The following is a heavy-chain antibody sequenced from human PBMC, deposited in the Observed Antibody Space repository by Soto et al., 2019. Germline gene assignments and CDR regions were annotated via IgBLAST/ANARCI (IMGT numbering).Heavy chain of an antibody. CDR2: INSDGTDS. CDR1: GFDFDDFA. CDR3: AKALYYYDSSPLDH. J-gene: IGHJ4*02. Sequence: VQLVESGGGEIQTGGSLRLSCAAAGFDFDDFAMHWVRQAPGKGLEGVSLINSDGTDSYYMDSVRGRFTISRDNGKNSLYLQMDRLRPEATALYFCAKALYYYDSSPLDHWGQGTLVSVSS. D-gene: IGHD3-22*01. V-gene: IGHV3-43D*03.